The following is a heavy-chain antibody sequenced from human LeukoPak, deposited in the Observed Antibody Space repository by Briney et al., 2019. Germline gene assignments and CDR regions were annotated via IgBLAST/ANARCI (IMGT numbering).Heavy chain of an antibody. CDR3: ARPHCSSTSCYAETQNWFDP. Sequence: GASVEVSCKASGYTFTGYYMHWVRQAPGQGLEWMGRINPNSGGTNYAQKFQGRVTMTRDTSISTAYMELSRLRSDDTAVYYCARPHCSSTSCYAETQNWFDPWGQGTLVTVSS. CDR2: INPNSGGT. D-gene: IGHD2-2*01. CDR1: GYTFTGYY. J-gene: IGHJ5*02. V-gene: IGHV1-2*06.